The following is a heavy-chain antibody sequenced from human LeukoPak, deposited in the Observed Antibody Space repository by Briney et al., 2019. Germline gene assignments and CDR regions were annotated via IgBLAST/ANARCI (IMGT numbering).Heavy chain of an antibody. D-gene: IGHD6-19*01. Sequence: GGSLSLSCAASGFTVSSNYMNWVRQAPGKGLEWVSVIYSGGSTYYADSVKGRFTISRDNAKNSLYLQMNSLRAEDTAVYYCARDKGTQWLVNFDYWGQGTLVTVSS. J-gene: IGHJ4*02. CDR1: GFTVSSNY. CDR3: ARDKGTQWLVNFDY. CDR2: IYSGGST. V-gene: IGHV3-66*01.